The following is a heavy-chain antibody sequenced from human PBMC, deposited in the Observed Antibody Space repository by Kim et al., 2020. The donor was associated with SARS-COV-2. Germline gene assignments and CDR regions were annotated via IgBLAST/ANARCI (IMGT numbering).Heavy chain of an antibody. Sequence: GGSLRLSCAASGFTFSTYAMNWVRQAPGKGLEWVSSISRSTSGTYYADSVKGRFTISRDNSKNTLYLQMDSLIAEDTAVYYCAKSVKPDTAVAEYYHYGMDVWGQGTAVTVFS. V-gene: IGHV3-23*01. D-gene: IGHD5-18*01. CDR1: GFTFSTYA. CDR2: ISRSTSGT. J-gene: IGHJ6*02. CDR3: AKSVKPDTAVAEYYHYGMDV.